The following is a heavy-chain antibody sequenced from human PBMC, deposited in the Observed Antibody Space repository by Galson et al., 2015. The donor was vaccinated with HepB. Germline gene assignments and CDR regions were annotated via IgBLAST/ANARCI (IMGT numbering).Heavy chain of an antibody. J-gene: IGHJ6*02. CDR3: TREGWGYYGSGSHYTDYYYKGMDV. D-gene: IGHD3-10*01. V-gene: IGHV3-21*01. CDR2: ISSRSSYI. Sequence: SLRLSCAVSGFTFSDHSMNWFRQAPGKGLEWVSSISSRSSYIYYADSVKGRFTISRDNAKNSLELQMNSLRVEDTAVYYCTREGWGYYGSGSHYTDYYYKGMDVWGQGTTVTVSS. CDR1: GFTFSDHS.